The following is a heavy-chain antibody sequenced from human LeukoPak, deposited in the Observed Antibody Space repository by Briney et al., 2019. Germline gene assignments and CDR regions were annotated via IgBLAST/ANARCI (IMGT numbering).Heavy chain of an antibody. CDR3: ASGYDSSGRTPGFDY. CDR2: IIPILGIA. Sequence: ASVKVSCKASGGTFSSYAISWVRQAPGQGLEWMGRIIPILGIANYAQKFQGRVTITADKSTSTAYMELSSLRSEDTAVYYCASGYDSSGRTPGFDYWGQGTLVTVSS. J-gene: IGHJ4*02. V-gene: IGHV1-69*04. CDR1: GGTFSSYA. D-gene: IGHD3-22*01.